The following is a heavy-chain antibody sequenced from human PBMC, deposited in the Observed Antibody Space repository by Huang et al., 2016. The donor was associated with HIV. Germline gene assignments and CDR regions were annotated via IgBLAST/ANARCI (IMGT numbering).Heavy chain of an antibody. V-gene: IGHV1-18*01. CDR3: ARDFRKGHYYDSNGKRRLLYYYYMDV. D-gene: IGHD3-22*01. J-gene: IGHJ6*03. Sequence: QVHLVQSGAEVKKPGASVKVSCRASGYPFTTYGLSWVRQAPGQGLEWMGWSKTDNGYTKYAQKFQGRVTMTADTSTSTAYMEGRSLRSDDTAVYYCARDFRKGHYYDSNGKRRLLYYYYMDVWGKGTTVIVSS. CDR2: SKTDNGYT. CDR1: GYPFTTYG.